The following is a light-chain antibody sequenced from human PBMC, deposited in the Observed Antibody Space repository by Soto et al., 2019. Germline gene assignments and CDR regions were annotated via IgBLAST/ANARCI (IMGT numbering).Light chain of an antibody. J-gene: IGKJ2*01. CDR2: GAS. Sequence: EIVLTQSPGTLSLSPGEGATLSCRASQSVRNNYLAWYQQKPGQAPRLLISGASSRATGVPDRFSGSGSGTVFTLTISRLESEDFAVYYCQRYGSSPPHTFGQGTRLEIK. V-gene: IGKV3-20*01. CDR1: QSVRNNY. CDR3: QRYGSSPPHT.